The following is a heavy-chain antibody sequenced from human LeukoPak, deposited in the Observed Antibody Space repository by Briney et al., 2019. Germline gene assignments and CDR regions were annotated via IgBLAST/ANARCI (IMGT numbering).Heavy chain of an antibody. Sequence: GGSLRLSCAASGFTFSSYAMHWVRQAPGKGLERVAVISYDGSNKYYADSVKGRFTISRDNAKNSLYLQMNSLRAEDTAVYYCARDGDYDFWSGPSSYFDYWGQGTLVTVSS. CDR1: GFTFSSYA. CDR2: ISYDGSNK. V-gene: IGHV3-30-3*01. D-gene: IGHD3-3*01. J-gene: IGHJ4*02. CDR3: ARDGDYDFWSGPSSYFDY.